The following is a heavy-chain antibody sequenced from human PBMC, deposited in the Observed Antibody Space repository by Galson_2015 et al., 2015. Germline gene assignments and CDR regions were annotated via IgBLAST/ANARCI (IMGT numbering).Heavy chain of an antibody. CDR2: TRNKANSYTT. CDR1: GFTFSDHY. CDR3: ASIAVAGDNFDY. J-gene: IGHJ4*02. Sequence: SLRLSCAASGFTFSDHYMDWVRQAPGKGLEWVGRTRNKANSYTTEYAASVKGRFTISRDDSKNSLYLQMNSLKTEDTAVYYCASIAVAGDNFDYWGQGTLVTVSS. D-gene: IGHD6-19*01. V-gene: IGHV3-72*01.